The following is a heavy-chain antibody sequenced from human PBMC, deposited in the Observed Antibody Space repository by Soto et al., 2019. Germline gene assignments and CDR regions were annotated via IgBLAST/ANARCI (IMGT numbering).Heavy chain of an antibody. CDR2: ISSSSSYI. D-gene: IGHD2-15*01. CDR1: GFTFSSYS. Sequence: GGSLRLSCAASGFTFSSYSMNWVRQAPGKGLEWVSSISSSSSYIYYADSVKGRFTISRDNAKNSLYLQMNSLRAEDTAVYYCARDIVVVVAANTTDYWGQGTLVTVSS. V-gene: IGHV3-21*01. J-gene: IGHJ4*02. CDR3: ARDIVVVVAANTTDY.